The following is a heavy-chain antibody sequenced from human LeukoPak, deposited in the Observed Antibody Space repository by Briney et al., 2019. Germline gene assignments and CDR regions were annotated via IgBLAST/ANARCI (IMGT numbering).Heavy chain of an antibody. CDR3: ARVVRYDILTGYSSGFFDY. V-gene: IGHV4-38-2*02. Sequence: PSETLSLTCTVSGYSISSGYYWGWIRQPPGKGLEWIGSIYHSGSTYYNPSLKSRVTISVDTSKNQFSLKLSSVTAADTAVYYCARVVRYDILTGYSSGFFDYWGQGTLVTVSS. J-gene: IGHJ4*02. D-gene: IGHD3-9*01. CDR1: GYSISSGYY. CDR2: IYHSGST.